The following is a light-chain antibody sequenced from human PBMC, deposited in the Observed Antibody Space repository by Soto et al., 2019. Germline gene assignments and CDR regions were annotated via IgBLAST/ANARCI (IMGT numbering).Light chain of an antibody. CDR1: NIGSKN. J-gene: IGLJ1*01. CDR2: RDS. CDR3: QVWDSITGDV. Sequence: SYELTQPLSVSVALGQTARITCGGNNIGSKNVHWYHQKPGQAPVLVIYRDSNRPSGIPERFSGSNSGNTATLTISRAQAGDEADYYCQVWDSITGDVFGTGTKLTVL. V-gene: IGLV3-9*01.